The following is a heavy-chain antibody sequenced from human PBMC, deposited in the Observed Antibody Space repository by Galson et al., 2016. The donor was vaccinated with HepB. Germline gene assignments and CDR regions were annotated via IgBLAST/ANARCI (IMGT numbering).Heavy chain of an antibody. J-gene: IGHJ4*02. Sequence: SLRLSCAASAFSFSSYPMYWVRQAPGKGLEYVSAIGHDGRSTYYANSVKTRFIISRDNSKNTLFLQMTTLRPEDTAIYYCVRGNTYGSSHVYYFESWGQGTLVTVSS. CDR1: AFSFSSYP. V-gene: IGHV3-64D*06. D-gene: IGHD6-13*01. CDR2: IGHDGRST. CDR3: VRGNTYGSSHVYYFES.